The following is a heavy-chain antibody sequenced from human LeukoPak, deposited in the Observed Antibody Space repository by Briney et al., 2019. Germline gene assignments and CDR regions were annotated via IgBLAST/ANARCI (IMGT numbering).Heavy chain of an antibody. CDR3: ARSNGIQLWTYYFDY. CDR2: ISAYNGNT. D-gene: IGHD5-18*01. V-gene: IGHV1-18*01. J-gene: IGHJ4*02. CDR1: GYTFTSYG. Sequence: ASVKVSCKASGYTFTSYGISWVRQDPGQGLEWMGWISAYNGNTNYAQKLQGRVTMTTDTSTSTAYMELRSLRSDDTAVYYCARSNGIQLWTYYFDYWGQGTLVTVSS.